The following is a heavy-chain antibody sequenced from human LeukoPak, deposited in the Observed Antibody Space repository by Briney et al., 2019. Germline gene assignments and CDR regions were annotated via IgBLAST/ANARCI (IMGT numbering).Heavy chain of an antibody. D-gene: IGHD2-15*01. CDR2: IYWDDDK. J-gene: IGHJ6*04. CDR1: GFSLSTSGVG. CDR3: AHSLGRGYCSGGSCYSNYYYYGMDV. V-gene: IGHV2-5*02. Sequence: SGPTLVKPTQTLTLTCTFSGFSLSTSGVGVGWIRQPPGKALEWLALIYWDDDKRYSPSLKSRLTITKDTSKNQVVLTMTNMDPVDTATYYCAHSLGRGYCSGGSCYSNYYYYGMDVWGKGTTVTVSS.